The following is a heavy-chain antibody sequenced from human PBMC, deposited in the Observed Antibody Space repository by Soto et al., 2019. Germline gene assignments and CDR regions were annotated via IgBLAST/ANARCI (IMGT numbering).Heavy chain of an antibody. CDR3: ARGKSTAMVRNFDY. CDR1: GGTFSSYT. Sequence: QVQLVHSGAAVKKPGSSVKVSCKASGGTFSSYTISWVRQAPGQGLEWMGRIIPILGIANYAQKFQGRVTITADKSTSTAYMELSSLRSEDTAVYYCARGKSTAMVRNFDYWGQGTLVTVSS. CDR2: IIPILGIA. V-gene: IGHV1-69*02. J-gene: IGHJ4*02. D-gene: IGHD5-18*01.